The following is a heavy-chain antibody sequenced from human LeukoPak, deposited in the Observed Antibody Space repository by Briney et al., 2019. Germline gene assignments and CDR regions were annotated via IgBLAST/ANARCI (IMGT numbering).Heavy chain of an antibody. Sequence: GGSLRLSCAASGFTFSSYWMTWVRQAPGKGLEWVASINEDGSERHYVDSVEGRFSISRDNPKSALYLQMNTLSAEDTAVYYCARDPGRRFDYWGQGTLVTVSS. CDR1: GFTFSSYW. CDR3: ARDPGRRFDY. V-gene: IGHV3-7*01. CDR2: INEDGSER. J-gene: IGHJ4*02.